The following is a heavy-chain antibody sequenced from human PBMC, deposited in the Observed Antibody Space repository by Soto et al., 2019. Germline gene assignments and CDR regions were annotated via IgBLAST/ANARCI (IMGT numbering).Heavy chain of an antibody. V-gene: IGHV4-39*01. CDR1: GGSISSSSYY. J-gene: IGHJ4*02. CDR3: ASLRVHSGSYYLFDD. CDR2: IYYSGST. Sequence: SETLSLTCTVSGGSISSSSYYWGWIRQPPGKGLEWIGSIYYSGSTYYNPSLKSRVTISVDTSKNQFSLKLSSVTAADTAVYYCASLRVHSGSYYLFDDWGQGTLVTVSS. D-gene: IGHD1-26*01.